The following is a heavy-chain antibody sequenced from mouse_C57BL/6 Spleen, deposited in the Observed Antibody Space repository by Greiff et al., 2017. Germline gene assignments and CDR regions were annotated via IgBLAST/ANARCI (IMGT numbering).Heavy chain of an antibody. V-gene: IGHV2-9-1*01. J-gene: IGHJ4*01. Sequence: QVPLKESGPGLVAPSQSLSITCTVSGFSLTSSAISWVRQPPGKGLELLGVLWTGGGTNYNSALKSRLSISKYNYKSQVFLKMNSLQTDDTATYYCARTTGRGAMDYWGQGTSVTVSS. CDR1: GFSLTSSA. D-gene: IGHD1-1*01. CDR2: LWTGGGT. CDR3: ARTTGRGAMDY.